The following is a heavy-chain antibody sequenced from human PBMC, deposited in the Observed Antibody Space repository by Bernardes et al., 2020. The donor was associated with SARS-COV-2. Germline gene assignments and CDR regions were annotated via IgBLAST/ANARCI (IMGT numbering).Heavy chain of an antibody. CDR1: GFTFDDFT. Sequence: GGSLRLSCAASGFTFDDFTMHWVRQVPGKGLEWVSTISWDGQITKYAESVKGRFTVSRDNRKNTLYLQMHSLRPEDGALYYCAKDVGDSMGYFYPLSWGPGTRVNVSS. CDR2: ISWDGQIT. V-gene: IGHV3-43*01. D-gene: IGHD3-22*01. CDR3: AKDVGDSMGYFYPLS. J-gene: IGHJ5*02.